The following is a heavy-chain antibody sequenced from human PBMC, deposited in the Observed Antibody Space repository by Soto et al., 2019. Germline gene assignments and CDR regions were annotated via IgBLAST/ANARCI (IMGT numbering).Heavy chain of an antibody. CDR2: INEDGSEK. V-gene: IGHV3-7*01. CDR3: ARGDNPEY. Sequence: PGGSLRLSCAASGFTFSSHWMTWVRQAPGKGLEWVANINEDGSEKYYVDSVKGRFTISRDNAKNSLYLQMNSLRAEDTALFYCARGDNPEYWGQGTLVTVS. D-gene: IGHD1-1*01. J-gene: IGHJ4*02. CDR1: GFTFSSHW.